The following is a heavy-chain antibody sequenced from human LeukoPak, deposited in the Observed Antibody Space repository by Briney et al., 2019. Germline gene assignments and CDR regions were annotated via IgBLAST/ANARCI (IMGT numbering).Heavy chain of an antibody. D-gene: IGHD1-26*01. V-gene: IGHV4-39*07. CDR3: ARGRELLWGDFDY. Sequence: SETLTLTCTVSGGSISSSSYYWGWIRQPPGKGLEWIGSIYYSGSTYYNPSLKSRVTISVDTSKNQFSLKLSSVTAADTAVYYCARGRELLWGDFDYWGQGTLVTVSS. J-gene: IGHJ4*02. CDR1: GGSISSSSYY. CDR2: IYYSGST.